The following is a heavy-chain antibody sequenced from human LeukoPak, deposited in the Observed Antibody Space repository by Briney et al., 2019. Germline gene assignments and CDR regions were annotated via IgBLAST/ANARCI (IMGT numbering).Heavy chain of an antibody. CDR2: ISAYNGNT. Sequence: GASVKVSCKASGYTFTSYGISWVRQAPGQGLEWMGWISAYNGNTNYAQKLQGRVTMTTDTSTSTAYMELRSLRSDDTAVYYCARWGRGYCSSTSCYPPHYWGQGTLVTVSS. V-gene: IGHV1-18*01. CDR3: ARWGRGYCSSTSCYPPHY. D-gene: IGHD2-2*01. CDR1: GYTFTSYG. J-gene: IGHJ4*02.